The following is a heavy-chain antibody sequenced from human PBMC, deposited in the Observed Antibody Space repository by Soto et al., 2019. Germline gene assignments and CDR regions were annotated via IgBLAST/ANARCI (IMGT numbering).Heavy chain of an antibody. J-gene: IGHJ4*02. CDR1: GGSVSDKTYY. D-gene: IGHD4-17*01. V-gene: IGHV4-61*01. CDR2: VYYSGTT. CDR3: ARTTAVPNTLRSRYFFDY. Sequence: PSETLSLTCSVSGGSVSDKTYYWSWIRQPPGKRLEWIGYVYYSGTTNYNPSLKSRVTISVDLSMNRFSLRLSSVTTADTALYYCARTTAVPNTLRSRYFFDYWGQGTLVTAPQ.